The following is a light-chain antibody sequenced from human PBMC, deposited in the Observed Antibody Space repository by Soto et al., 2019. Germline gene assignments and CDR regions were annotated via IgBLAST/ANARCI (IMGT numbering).Light chain of an antibody. Sequence: DIQMTQSPSTLSASVGDRVTITCRASQSISSWLAWYQQKPGKAPKLLIYKASSLESGVPSKFSGSGSGTEFTLTISSLQPDDFATYYCQQYNIYSSPYTFGKGTKLEIK. CDR3: QQYNIYSSPYT. V-gene: IGKV1-5*03. CDR1: QSISSW. J-gene: IGKJ2*01. CDR2: KAS.